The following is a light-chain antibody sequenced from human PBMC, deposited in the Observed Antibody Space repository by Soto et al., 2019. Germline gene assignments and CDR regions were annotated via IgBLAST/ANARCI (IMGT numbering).Light chain of an antibody. CDR3: GTWDSSLSVVV. CDR2: ENH. J-gene: IGLJ2*01. CDR1: SSNVGNNY. Sequence: QSVLTQPPSVSAAPGQTVTISCSGSSSNVGNNYVSWYRQLPGTAPKFLIYENHRRPSGTPDRFSGSKSGTSATLDITGLHTGDEDDYYCGTWDSSLSVVVFGGGTKLTVL. V-gene: IGLV1-51*02.